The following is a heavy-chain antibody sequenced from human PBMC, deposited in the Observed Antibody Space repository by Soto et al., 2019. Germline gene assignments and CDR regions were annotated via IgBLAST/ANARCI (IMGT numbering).Heavy chain of an antibody. CDR3: ARVQQLVPYYYYYGMDV. CDR2: INSGGST. Sequence: SETLSLTCTVSGGSMSSGDYYWGWIRQPPGKGLEWIASINSGGSTYHNPSLKSRVTISVDTSKNQFSLKLSSVTAADTAVYYCARVQQLVPYYYYYGMDVWGQGTTVTVSS. J-gene: IGHJ6*02. CDR1: GGSMSSGDYY. D-gene: IGHD6-13*01. V-gene: IGHV4-39*01.